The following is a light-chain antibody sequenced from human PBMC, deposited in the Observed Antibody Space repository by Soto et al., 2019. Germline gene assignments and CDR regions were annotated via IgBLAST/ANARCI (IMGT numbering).Light chain of an antibody. CDR3: HQSYSTPAWT. V-gene: IGKV1-39*01. CDR1: QTIGNY. CDR2: RAS. Sequence: DIQMTQSPASLSASVGYRVAITCRSSQTIGNYLNWYQQKPGKAPTVVIYRASTLQSGVPSRFSGSGSGKDFTLTISSLQPEDFATYYCHQSYSTPAWTFGQGTKVDIK. J-gene: IGKJ1*01.